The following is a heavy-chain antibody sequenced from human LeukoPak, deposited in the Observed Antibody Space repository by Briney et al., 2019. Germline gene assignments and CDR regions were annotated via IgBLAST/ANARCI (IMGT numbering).Heavy chain of an antibody. Sequence: SVKVSCKASGCAFSSSAMQWMRQARGQRLEWIGLIVVGSSDTKYAQKFQERVTITRDMSTSTAYMELSSLSSEDTAVYYCASGSSYSLYYYYNMDVWGKGTTVTVSS. V-gene: IGHV1-58*02. CDR2: IVVGSSDT. CDR3: ASGSSYSLYYYYNMDV. J-gene: IGHJ6*03. D-gene: IGHD2-15*01. CDR1: GCAFSSSA.